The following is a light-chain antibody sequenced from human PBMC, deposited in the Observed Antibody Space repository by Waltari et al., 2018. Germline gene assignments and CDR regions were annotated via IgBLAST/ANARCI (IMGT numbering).Light chain of an antibody. CDR3: ATWDDSLNGPV. Sequence: QSVLTQPPAASETPGQRVTISCSGSYSNIRRNTINWYQQLPGTAPQLIVYNNFQRPSGVPDRYSASKSGTSASLAILGVRPEDEADYYCATWDDSLNGPVFGGGTKLTVL. J-gene: IGLJ2*01. CDR2: NNF. CDR1: YSNIRRNT. V-gene: IGLV1-44*01.